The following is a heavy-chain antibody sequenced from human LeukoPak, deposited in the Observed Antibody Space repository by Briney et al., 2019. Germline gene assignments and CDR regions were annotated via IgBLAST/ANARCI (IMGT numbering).Heavy chain of an antibody. CDR2: ICSSSSYI. V-gene: IGHV3-21*01. J-gene: IGHJ6*03. D-gene: IGHD3-3*01. CDR1: GFTFSSYS. CDR3: ARDDRNFWSDYYSTHFYYYMNV. Sequence: GGSLRLSCAASGFTFSSYSMDWVRQAPGKGLEWGSSICSSSSYIYYADSVKGRFTISRDNAKNSLYLQMNSLRAEDTAVYYCARDDRNFWSDYYSTHFYYYMNVWGKGTTVTVSS.